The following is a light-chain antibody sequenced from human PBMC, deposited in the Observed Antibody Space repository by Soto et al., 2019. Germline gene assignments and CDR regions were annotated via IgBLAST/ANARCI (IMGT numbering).Light chain of an antibody. CDR2: AAS. V-gene: IGKV1-27*01. J-gene: IGKJ1*01. CDR3: QKYNCAPFWT. Sequence: DIQMTQSPSSLSASVGDRVTITCRASQGISNYLAWYQQKPGKVPKLLIYAASTLQSGVPSRFSGSGSGTDFTLTISSLQPEDVATYYCQKYNCAPFWTFGQGTKVEIK. CDR1: QGISNY.